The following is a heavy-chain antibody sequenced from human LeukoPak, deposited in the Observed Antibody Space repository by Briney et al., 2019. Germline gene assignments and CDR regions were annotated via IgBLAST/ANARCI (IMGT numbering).Heavy chain of an antibody. CDR2: TYYSGST. Sequence: SETLSLTCTVSGGSISSGDYYWSWLHQPPGKGLEWIGYTYYSGSTYYNPSLKSRVTISVDTSKNQFSLKLSSVTAADTAVYYCARGGRITIFPFDYWGQGTLVTVSS. CDR3: ARGGRITIFPFDY. D-gene: IGHD3-9*01. CDR1: GGSISSGDYY. J-gene: IGHJ4*02. V-gene: IGHV4-30-4*01.